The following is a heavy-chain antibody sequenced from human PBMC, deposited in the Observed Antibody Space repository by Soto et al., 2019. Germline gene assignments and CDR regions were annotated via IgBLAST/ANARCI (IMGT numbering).Heavy chain of an antibody. J-gene: IGHJ4*02. CDR1: GFTFSSYG. V-gene: IGHV3-30*18. D-gene: IGHD4-17*01. CDR3: AKDPTATTVTTL. Sequence: GGSLRLSCAASGFTFSSYGMHWVRQAPGKGLEWVAVISYDGSNKYYADSVKGRFTISRDNSKNTLYLQMNSLRAEDTAVYYCAKDPTATTVTTLWGQGTLVTVSS. CDR2: ISYDGSNK.